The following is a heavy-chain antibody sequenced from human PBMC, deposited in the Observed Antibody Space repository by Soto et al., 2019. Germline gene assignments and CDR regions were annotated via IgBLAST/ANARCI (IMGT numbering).Heavy chain of an antibody. CDR1: GYTFTSYG. V-gene: IGHV1-18*01. CDR2: ISAYNGNT. Sequence: QVQLVQSGAEVKKPGASVKVSCKASGYTFTSYGISWVRQAPGQGLEWMGWISAYNGNTNYAQKLQGRVTMTTNTSTSTAYMELRSLRSDDTAVYYCARYTRRYYYYYGMDVWGQGTTVTVSS. D-gene: IGHD1-26*01. J-gene: IGHJ6*02. CDR3: ARYTRRYYYYYGMDV.